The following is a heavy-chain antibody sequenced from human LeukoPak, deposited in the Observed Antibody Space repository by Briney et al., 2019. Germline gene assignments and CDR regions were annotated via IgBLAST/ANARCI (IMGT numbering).Heavy chain of an antibody. CDR3: ARVQGHPPNGLDI. J-gene: IGHJ3*02. CDR2: INSDGSST. Sequence: GGSLSLSCAASGFNLSSYWMHWVRQAPGKGLVWVSRINSDGSSTSYADSVKGRFAISRDNAKNTVYLQMNSLRADDTAVYYCARVQGHPPNGLDIWGQGTMVTVSS. V-gene: IGHV3-74*01. CDR1: GFNLSSYW. D-gene: IGHD2-8*01.